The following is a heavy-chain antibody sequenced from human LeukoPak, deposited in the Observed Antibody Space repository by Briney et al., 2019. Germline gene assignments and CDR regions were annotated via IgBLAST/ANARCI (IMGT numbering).Heavy chain of an antibody. D-gene: IGHD4-11*01. Sequence: SETLSLTCSVSGASINSYYWNWIRQPPGKGLEWIGYIYYSGSTNYNPSLKSRVTISVDTSKNQFSLKLSSVTAADTAVYYCARVTTVYTVWGQGTLVTVSS. CDR3: ARVTTVYTV. V-gene: IGHV4-59*01. J-gene: IGHJ4*02. CDR2: IYYSGST. CDR1: GASINSYY.